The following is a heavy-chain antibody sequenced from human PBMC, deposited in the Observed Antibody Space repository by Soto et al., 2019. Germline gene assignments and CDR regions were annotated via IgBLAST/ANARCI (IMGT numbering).Heavy chain of an antibody. Sequence: PSQTLSLTCALSGDSVSSNSAAWNWIRQSPSRGLEWLGRTYYRSKWYNDYAVSVKSRITINPDTSKNQFSLQLNSVTPEDTAVYYCPRVVIESRYDTYSDYSGQGTLVTVSS. CDR2: TYYRSKWYN. V-gene: IGHV6-1*01. D-gene: IGHD3-9*01. CDR1: GDSVSSNSAA. CDR3: PRVVIESRYDTYSDY. J-gene: IGHJ4*02.